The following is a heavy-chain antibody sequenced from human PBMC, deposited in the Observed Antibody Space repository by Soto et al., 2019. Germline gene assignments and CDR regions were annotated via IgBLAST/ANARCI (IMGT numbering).Heavy chain of an antibody. CDR1: GGSISSLGYY. Sequence: TSETLSLTCSVSGGSISSLGYYWSWIRQHPGKGLEWIGSIVSTGGSHSHPSLKSRVTMSLDTSQNQLSLSVTSVTPADTAVYFCAARGSYFTYWGQGALVTVSS. J-gene: IGHJ4*02. CDR2: IVSTGGS. CDR3: AARGSYFTY. D-gene: IGHD1-26*01. V-gene: IGHV4-31*03.